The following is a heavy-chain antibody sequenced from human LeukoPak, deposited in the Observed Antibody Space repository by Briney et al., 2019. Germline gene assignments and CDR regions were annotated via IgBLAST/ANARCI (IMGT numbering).Heavy chain of an antibody. CDR3: ARDYYASGSHDS. CDR2: IGSDNKP. V-gene: IGHV3-69-1*01. CDR1: GFTFSAYA. J-gene: IGHJ4*02. Sequence: GGSLRLSCEASGFTFSAYAMTWVRQAPGKGLEWVSSIGSDNKPHYADSVKGRFTISRDNAKNSLCLQLNSLRAEDTAVYYCARDYYASGSHDSWGQGALVTVSS. D-gene: IGHD3-10*01.